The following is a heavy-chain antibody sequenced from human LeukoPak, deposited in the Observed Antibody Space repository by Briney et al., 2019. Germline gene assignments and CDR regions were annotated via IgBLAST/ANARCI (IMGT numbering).Heavy chain of an antibody. CDR3: ARVKSQYYSWDWFDP. Sequence: PSETLSLTCTVSGGSISSSSYYWGWIRQPPGKGLEWIGSTYYSGSTYYNPSLKSRVTISVDTSKNQFSLKLSSVTAADTAVYYCARVKSQYYSWDWFDPWGQGTLVTVSS. CDR1: GGSISSSSYY. V-gene: IGHV4-39*01. J-gene: IGHJ5*02. D-gene: IGHD3-16*01. CDR2: TYYSGST.